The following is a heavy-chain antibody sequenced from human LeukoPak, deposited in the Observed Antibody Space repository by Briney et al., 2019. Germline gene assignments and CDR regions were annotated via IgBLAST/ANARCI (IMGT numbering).Heavy chain of an antibody. J-gene: IGHJ4*02. CDR1: GGSISSSNW. CDR2: IYHSGST. V-gene: IGHV4-4*02. CDR3: ARDAGDYYADSFDY. D-gene: IGHD3-10*01. Sequence: SGTLSLTCAVSGGSISSSNWWSWVRQPPGKGLEWIGEIYHSGSTNYNPSLKSRVTISVDKSKNQFSLKLSSVTAADTAVYYCARDAGDYYADSFDYWGQGTLVTVSS.